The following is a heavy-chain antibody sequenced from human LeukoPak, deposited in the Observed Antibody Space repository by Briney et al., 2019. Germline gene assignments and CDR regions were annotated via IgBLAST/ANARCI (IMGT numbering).Heavy chain of an antibody. CDR1: GFTFSSYG. J-gene: IGHJ4*02. V-gene: IGHV3-33*08. CDR2: IWYDGSNK. CDR3: ARDFSGSWRVSY. D-gene: IGHD1-26*01. Sequence: PGGSLRLSCTASGFTFSSYGMHWVRQAPGKGLEWVALIWYDGSNKYYADSVKGRFTISRDNSKNTLYLQMNSLRAEDTAVYYCARDFSGSWRVSYWGQGTLVTVSS.